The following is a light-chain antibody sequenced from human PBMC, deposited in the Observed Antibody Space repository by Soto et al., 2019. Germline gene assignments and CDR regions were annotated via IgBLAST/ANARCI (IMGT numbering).Light chain of an antibody. V-gene: IGKV1-13*02. CDR2: DAS. Sequence: INLNQSPSLLSASVGDRVTITCRASQGISSALAWYQQKPGKAPKLLIYDASSLESGVPLRFSGSGSGTEFTLTISSLQPDDFATYYCQQYNSYSPYTFGQGTRLEI. J-gene: IGKJ5*01. CDR1: QGISSA. CDR3: QQYNSYSPYT.